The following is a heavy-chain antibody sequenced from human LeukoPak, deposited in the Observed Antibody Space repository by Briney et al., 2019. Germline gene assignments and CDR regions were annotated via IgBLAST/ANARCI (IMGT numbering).Heavy chain of an antibody. D-gene: IGHD4-11*01. CDR2: INYSGGT. Sequence: SETLSLTCTVSGGSITNYYWNWIRQPPGKGLEYIGNINYSGGTNYNPSHKSRVTISLDTSKNQFSLNLTSETAADTAVYYCARTDYRLGPPSYWGQGTLVTVSS. CDR1: GGSITNYY. J-gene: IGHJ4*02. CDR3: ARTDYRLGPPSY. V-gene: IGHV4-59*01.